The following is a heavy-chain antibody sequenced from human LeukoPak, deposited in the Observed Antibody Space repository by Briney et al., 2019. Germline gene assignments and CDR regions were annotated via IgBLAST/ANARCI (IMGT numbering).Heavy chain of an antibody. CDR2: MNPNSGNT. CDR3: ATSDSSGPKWLAFDI. Sequence: ASVKVSCKASGYTFTSYDINWVRQATGQGLEWMGWMNPNSGNTGYAQKFQGRVTITRNTSISTAYMELSSLRSEDTAVYYCATSDSSGPKWLAFDIWGQGTMVTVSS. V-gene: IGHV1-8*03. D-gene: IGHD6-19*01. CDR1: GYTFTSYD. J-gene: IGHJ3*02.